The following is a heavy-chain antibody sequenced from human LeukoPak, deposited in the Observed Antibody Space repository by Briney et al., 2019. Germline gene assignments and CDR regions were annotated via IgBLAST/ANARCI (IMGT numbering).Heavy chain of an antibody. V-gene: IGHV3-7*04. D-gene: IGHD3-22*01. J-gene: IGHJ4*02. Sequence: GGSLRLSCAASGFTFSSYWMSWVRQAPGRGLEWVANIKQGGSEKYYVDSVKGRFTISRDNAKNSLYLQMNSLRAEDTAVYYCARVGWTYYYDSSGYPILSYYFDYWGQGTLVTVSS. CDR3: ARVGWTYYYDSSGYPILSYYFDY. CDR1: GFTFSSYW. CDR2: IKQGGSEK.